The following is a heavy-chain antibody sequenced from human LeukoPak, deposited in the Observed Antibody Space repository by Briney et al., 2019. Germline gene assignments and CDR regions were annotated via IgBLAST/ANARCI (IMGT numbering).Heavy chain of an antibody. J-gene: IGHJ4*02. CDR1: GFTFDSYW. V-gene: IGHV3-74*01. Sequence: HSGGSLRLSCAASGFTFDSYWMHWVRQAPGKGLVWVSRINSDGSSRTYADSVTGRFTISRDNARNTLYLQMNSLGAEDTAVYYCASQGVVITGSYFDYWGQGTLVTVSS. D-gene: IGHD3-22*01. CDR3: ASQGVVITGSYFDY. CDR2: INSDGSSR.